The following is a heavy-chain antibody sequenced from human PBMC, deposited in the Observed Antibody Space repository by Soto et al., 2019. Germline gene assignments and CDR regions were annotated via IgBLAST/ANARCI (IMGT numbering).Heavy chain of an antibody. CDR3: AQTLGSAVAGPGRFDL. Sequence: QVQLVQSGAEVKKPGSSVKVSCKASGGTFNRYAISWLRQAPGQGPEWMGGITPMFGIGNYAQKFQGRVTITADESTTTLHMELRRLTCEDTAVYYCAQTLGSAVAGPGRFDLWGRGTRVIVSS. CDR2: ITPMFGIG. J-gene: IGHJ2*01. D-gene: IGHD6-19*01. CDR1: GGTFNRYA. V-gene: IGHV1-69*12.